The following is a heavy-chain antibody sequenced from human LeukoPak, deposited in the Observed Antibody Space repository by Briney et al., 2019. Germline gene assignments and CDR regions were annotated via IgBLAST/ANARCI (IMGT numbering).Heavy chain of an antibody. J-gene: IGHJ4*02. CDR1: GFTFSSYG. Sequence: GGSLRLSCADSGFTFSSYGMHWVRQAPGKGLEWVAVISYDGSNKYYADSVKGRFTISRDNSKNTLYLQMNSLRAEDTAVYYCAKAGYYDSSGYYYFDYWGQGTLVTVSS. V-gene: IGHV3-30*18. D-gene: IGHD3-22*01. CDR3: AKAGYYDSSGYYYFDY. CDR2: ISYDGSNK.